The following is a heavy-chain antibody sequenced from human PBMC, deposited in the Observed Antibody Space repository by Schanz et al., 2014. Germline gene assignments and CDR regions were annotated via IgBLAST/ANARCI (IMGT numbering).Heavy chain of an antibody. V-gene: IGHV3-48*01. CDR1: GFSFSTYW. J-gene: IGHJ4*02. CDR3: ARIGGSVFDY. D-gene: IGHD3-10*01. CDR2: ISGSSRTI. Sequence: EEQLVESGGGLVQPGGSLRLSCAASGFSFSTYWMSWVRQAPGKGLEWVSYISGSSRTIYYADSMKGRFTMSRDNAKNSVFLQMNSLRAEDTALYYCARIGGSVFDYWAQGTLVTVSS.